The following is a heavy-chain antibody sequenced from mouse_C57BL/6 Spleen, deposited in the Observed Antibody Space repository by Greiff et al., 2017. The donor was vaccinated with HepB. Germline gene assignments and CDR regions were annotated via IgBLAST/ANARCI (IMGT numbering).Heavy chain of an antibody. CDR1: GYTFTDYY. J-gene: IGHJ1*03. Sequence: VQLQQSGPVLVKPGASVKMSCKASGYTFTDYYMNWVKQSHGKSLEWIGVINPYNGGTSYNQKFKGKATLTVDKSSSTAYMELNSLTSEDSAVYYWARSYGNFDVGGTGTTVTVSS. D-gene: IGHD1-1*02. CDR3: ARSYGNFDV. V-gene: IGHV1-19*01. CDR2: INPYNGGT.